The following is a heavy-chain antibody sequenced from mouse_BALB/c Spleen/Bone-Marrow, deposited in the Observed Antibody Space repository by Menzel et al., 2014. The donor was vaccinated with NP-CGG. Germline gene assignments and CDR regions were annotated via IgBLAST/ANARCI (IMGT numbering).Heavy chain of an antibody. Sequence: EVHLVESGGGLVQPGGSLRLSCATSGFTFTDYYMSWVRQPPGKALEWLGFINNKANGYTTEYSASVKGRFTMSRDKSSSILYLKMNTLRAEDSATYYCARDNGNYVWFVYWGQGTLVTVSA. CDR1: GFTFTDYY. CDR3: ARDNGNYVWFVY. V-gene: IGHV7-3*02. J-gene: IGHJ3*01. CDR2: INNKANGYTT. D-gene: IGHD2-1*01.